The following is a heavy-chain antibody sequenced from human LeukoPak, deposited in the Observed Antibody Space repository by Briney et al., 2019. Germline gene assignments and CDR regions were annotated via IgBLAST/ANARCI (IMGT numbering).Heavy chain of an antibody. CDR3: ARGRGAVPAANTDFDY. D-gene: IGHD2-2*01. J-gene: IGHJ4*02. Sequence: GASVKVSCKASGGTFSSYAISWVRQAPGQGLEWMGGIIPIFGTANYAQKFQGRVTITADESTSTAYMELSSLRSEDTAVYYCARGRGAVPAANTDFDYWGQGTLVTVSS. V-gene: IGHV1-69*13. CDR2: IIPIFGTA. CDR1: GGTFSSYA.